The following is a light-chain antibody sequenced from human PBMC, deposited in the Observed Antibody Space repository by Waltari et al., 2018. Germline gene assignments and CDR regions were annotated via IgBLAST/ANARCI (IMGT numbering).Light chain of an antibody. CDR3: SSYGSINTWL. V-gene: IGLV2-23*02. CDR2: EVT. CDR1: SSDVGSYNI. J-gene: IGLJ3*02. Sequence: QSALTQAASVSGSPGQSITISCTGTSSDVGSYNIVSWYQQHPGKAPTLLISEVTTRPSGVSNRFSGSKSGNTASLTISGLQAEDEADYFCSSYGSINTWLFGGGTKLTVL.